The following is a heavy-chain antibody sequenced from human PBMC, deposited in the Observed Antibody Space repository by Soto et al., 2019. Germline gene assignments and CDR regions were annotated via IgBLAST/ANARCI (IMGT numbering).Heavy chain of an antibody. D-gene: IGHD6-6*01. CDR2: IIPIFGTA. CDR3: ARVIVSEYSSSKNWFDP. CDR1: GGTFSSYA. J-gene: IGHJ5*02. V-gene: IGHV1-69*12. Sequence: QVQLVQSGAEVKKPGSSVKVSCKASGGTFSSYAISWVRQAPGQGLEWMGGIIPIFGTANYAQKFQGRVTITAXXSXSXXYMQLSSLRSEDTAVYYCARVIVSEYSSSKNWFDPWGQGTLVTVSS.